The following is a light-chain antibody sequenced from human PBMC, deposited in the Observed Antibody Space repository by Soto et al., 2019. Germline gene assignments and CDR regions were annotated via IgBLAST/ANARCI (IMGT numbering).Light chain of an antibody. CDR1: QTVSNH. Sequence: EIVSTQSPATLSLSPGERATVSCRASQTVSNHLAWYQQKPGQAPRLLIYDASNRATDIPARFSGSGSGTDFTLTISSLEPEDFAVYYCQQRSNWPPGTFGGGTKVDIK. V-gene: IGKV3-11*01. CDR2: DAS. J-gene: IGKJ4*01. CDR3: QQRSNWPPGT.